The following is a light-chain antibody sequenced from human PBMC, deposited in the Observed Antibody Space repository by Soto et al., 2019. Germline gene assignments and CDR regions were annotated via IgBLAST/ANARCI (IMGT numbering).Light chain of an antibody. CDR3: SSYTSSSWV. J-gene: IGLJ3*02. V-gene: IGLV2-14*01. CDR2: DVS. CDR1: SSDVGGYNY. Sequence: QSVLTQPASVSGSPGQSITISCTGTSSDVGGYNYVSWYQQHPGKAPKLVIYDVSNRPSGVSNRFSGSKSGNTASLTISGLQAEDEADYYCSSYTSSSWVFGGGTKVTVL.